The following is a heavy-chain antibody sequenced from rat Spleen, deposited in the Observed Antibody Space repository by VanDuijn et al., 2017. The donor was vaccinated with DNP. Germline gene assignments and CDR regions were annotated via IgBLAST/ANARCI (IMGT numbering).Heavy chain of an antibody. CDR1: GISLTKYT. V-gene: IGHV2-6*01. CDR3: ASWTPGMS. CDR2: MTSGGAT. J-gene: IGHJ2*01. D-gene: IGHD1-4*01. Sequence: QVQLMESGPGLVQPSQTLSLSCTVSGISLTKYTVSWVRQPPGKVLEWIAAMTSGGATFFNSAFKSRLSISRDTSTSQVFLKMNSLQTEDTATYYCASWTPGMSWGQGVVVTVSS.